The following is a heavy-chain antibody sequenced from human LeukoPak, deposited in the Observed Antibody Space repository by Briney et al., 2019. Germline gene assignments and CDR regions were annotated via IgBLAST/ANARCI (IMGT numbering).Heavy chain of an antibody. D-gene: IGHD3-22*01. Sequence: SETLSLTCTVSGSSISSYYWSWIRQPAGKGLEWIGRIYTSGSTNYNPSLKSRVTMSVDTSKNQFSLKLSSVTAADTAVYYCAREGYYYDSSGSPLWGQGTLVTVSS. CDR2: IYTSGST. CDR3: AREGYYYDSSGSPL. CDR1: GSSISSYY. V-gene: IGHV4-4*07. J-gene: IGHJ4*02.